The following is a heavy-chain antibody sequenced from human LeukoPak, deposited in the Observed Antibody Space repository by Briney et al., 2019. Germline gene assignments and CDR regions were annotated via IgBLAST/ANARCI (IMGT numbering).Heavy chain of an antibody. CDR3: ARAGIAVAGTFDF. J-gene: IGHJ4*02. CDR2: IYTIGST. D-gene: IGHD6-19*01. CDR1: GRSISSGSYY. V-gene: IGHV4-61*02. Sequence: SETLSLTCTVSGRSISSGSYYWGWIRQPPGKGLEWIGRIYTIGSTNYNPSLKSRVTISVDTSKDQFSLKLSSVTAADTAVYYCARAGIAVAGTFDFWGQGTLVTVSS.